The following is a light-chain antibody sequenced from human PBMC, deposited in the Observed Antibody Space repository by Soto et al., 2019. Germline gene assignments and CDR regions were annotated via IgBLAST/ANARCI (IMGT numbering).Light chain of an antibody. J-gene: IGKJ4*01. Sequence: EIVMTQSPGTLSVSPGERATLSCRVSQNVGNNLAWYQQKPGQAPRLLIHGASTRATVIPARFSGSGSGTEFTLTISSLQSEDFAVYYCQQYSNWPLTIGGGTKVDIK. V-gene: IGKV3-15*01. CDR3: QQYSNWPLT. CDR2: GAS. CDR1: QNVGNN.